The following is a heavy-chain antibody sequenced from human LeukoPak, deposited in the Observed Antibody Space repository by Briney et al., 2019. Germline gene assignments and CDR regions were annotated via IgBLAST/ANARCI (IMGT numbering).Heavy chain of an antibody. CDR3: AREADSGYYRTVDY. Sequence: PGGSLRLSCAASGFTFSNYWMHWVRQAPGKGLEWLGHMSDDGSEKHYVDSVRGRFTISRDPSKNTLYLEMTSLRTEDTAVYYCAREADSGYYRTVDYRGQGTMVTVS. V-gene: IGHV3-30-3*01. CDR1: GFTFSNYW. CDR2: MSDDGSEK. D-gene: IGHD2-15*01. J-gene: IGHJ4*02.